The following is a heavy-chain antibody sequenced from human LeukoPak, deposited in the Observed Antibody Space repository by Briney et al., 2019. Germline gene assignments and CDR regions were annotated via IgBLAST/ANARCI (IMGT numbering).Heavy chain of an antibody. CDR3: AKGGWVVRGVITYTAYY. CDR1: GFTFSSYG. Sequence: GGSLRLSCAASGFTFSSYGVHWVRQAPGKGLEWVAVISYDGCNKYYADSVKGRFTISRDNSKNTLYLQMNSLRAEDTAVYYCAKGGWVVRGVITYTAYYWGQGTLVTVSS. CDR2: ISYDGCNK. V-gene: IGHV3-30*18. J-gene: IGHJ4*02. D-gene: IGHD3-10*01.